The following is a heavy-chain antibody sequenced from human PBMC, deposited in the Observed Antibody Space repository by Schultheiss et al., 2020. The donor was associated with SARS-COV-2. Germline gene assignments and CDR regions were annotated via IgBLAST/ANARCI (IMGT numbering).Heavy chain of an antibody. D-gene: IGHD3-3*01. CDR1: GFTVSSNY. J-gene: IGHJ6*03. CDR3: ARGMGYYDFWSGYYTLHATHYYDSVDV. CDR2: IYSGGST. Sequence: GGSLRLSCAASGFTVSSNYMSWVRQAPGKGLEWVSVIYSGGSTYYADSVKGRFTISRDNSKNTLYLQRNSLRAEDTAVYYCARGMGYYDFWSGYYTLHATHYYDSVDVWGKGAAVTVSS. V-gene: IGHV3-66*02.